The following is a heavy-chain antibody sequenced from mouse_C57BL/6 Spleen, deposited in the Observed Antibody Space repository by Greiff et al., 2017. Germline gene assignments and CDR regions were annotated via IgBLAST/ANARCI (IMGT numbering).Heavy chain of an antibody. V-gene: IGHV1-7*01. D-gene: IGHD1-1*01. CDR1: GYTFTSYW. CDR2: INPSSGYT. Sequence: QVQLQQSGAELVKPGASVKLSCKASGYTFTSYWMHWVKQRPGQGLEWIGYINPSSGYTKYNQKFKDKATLTADKSSSTAYMQLSSLTSEDSAVYYCARLLVITTVGSAKDYWGQGTSVTVSS. J-gene: IGHJ4*01. CDR3: ARLLVITTVGSAKDY.